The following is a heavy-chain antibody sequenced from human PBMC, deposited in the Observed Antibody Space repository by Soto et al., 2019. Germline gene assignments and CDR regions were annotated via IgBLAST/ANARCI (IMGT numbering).Heavy chain of an antibody. V-gene: IGHV1-69*13. CDR1: GGTFSSYA. D-gene: IGHD5-12*01. Sequence: GASVKVSCKASGGTFSSYAISWVPQAPGQGLEWMGGIIPIFGTANYAQKFQGRVTITADESTSTAYMELSSLRSEDTAVYYCATSVEMATIDYWGQGTLVTVSS. CDR3: ATSVEMATIDY. CDR2: IIPIFGTA. J-gene: IGHJ4*02.